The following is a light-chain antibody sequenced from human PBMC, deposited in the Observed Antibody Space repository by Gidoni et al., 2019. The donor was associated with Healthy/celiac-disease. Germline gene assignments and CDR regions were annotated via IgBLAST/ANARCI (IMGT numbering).Light chain of an antibody. J-gene: IGKJ3*01. CDR1: QSVSSSY. V-gene: IGKV3-20*01. CDR2: GAS. CDR3: QQNGSSLFT. Sequence: EIVLTQSPGTLSLSPGERATPSCRASQSVSSSYLARYQQNPGQAPRLLIDGASSRATGIPDRFSGSGSGTDFTLTIRRLEPEDFAVYYCQQNGSSLFTFGPGTKVDIK.